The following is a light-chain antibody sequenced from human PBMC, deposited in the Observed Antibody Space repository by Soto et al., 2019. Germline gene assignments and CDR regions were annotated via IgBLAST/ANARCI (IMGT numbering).Light chain of an antibody. CDR3: LSYDRDVSARV. CDR2: GYT. CDR1: SSNIGSNYD. V-gene: IGLV1-40*01. Sequence: QSVLTQPPSVSGAPGQTVTISCAGTSSNIGSNYDVHWYQHLPGTAPKLLIFGYTNRPSGVPDRFSGSKSGTSASLAITGLQSEDVAAYYCLSYDRDVSARVFGGGTKLTVL. J-gene: IGLJ3*02.